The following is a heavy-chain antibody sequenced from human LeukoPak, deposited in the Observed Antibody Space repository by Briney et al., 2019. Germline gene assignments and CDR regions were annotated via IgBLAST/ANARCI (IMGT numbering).Heavy chain of an antibody. CDR1: GFTFSSYS. J-gene: IGHJ4*02. D-gene: IGHD2-15*01. Sequence: PGGSLRLSCAASGFTFSSYSMNWVRQAPGKGLEWVSGINWNGDSTNYADSVKGRFTISRDKAKTSLFLQMNSLRVDDTALYYCVRGEVTYSLDYWGQGTLVTVSS. CDR2: INWNGDST. CDR3: VRGEVTYSLDY. V-gene: IGHV3-20*04.